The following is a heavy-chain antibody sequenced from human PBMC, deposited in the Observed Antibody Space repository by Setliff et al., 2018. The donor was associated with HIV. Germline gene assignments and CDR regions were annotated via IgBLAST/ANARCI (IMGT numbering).Heavy chain of an antibody. CDR1: GFTFSTYW. CDR2: IKEDGSEE. Sequence: GGSLRLSCVASGFTFSTYWMTWVRQAPEKGLEWVASIKEDGSEEYYVDSVKGRFTISRDNAKNSLYLQMNSLRAEDTAVYYCVTDRDRNLPQWGQGTLVTVPQ. CDR3: VTDRDRNLPQ. J-gene: IGHJ4*02. V-gene: IGHV3-7*01.